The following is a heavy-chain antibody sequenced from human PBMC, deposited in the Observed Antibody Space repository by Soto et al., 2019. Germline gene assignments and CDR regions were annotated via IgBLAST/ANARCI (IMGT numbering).Heavy chain of an antibody. CDR1: GYSFTDYH. J-gene: IGHJ6*02. CDR2: INPKSGGT. D-gene: IGHD2-8*01. CDR3: ARGHSTDCSNGVCSFFYNHEMDV. V-gene: IGHV1-2*04. Sequence: ASVKVSCKASGYSFTDYHIHWVRQAPGQGLEWLGRINPKSGGTSTAQKFQGWVTMTRDRSISTVYMELTRLRSDDTAVYFCARGHSTDCSNGVCSFFYNHEMDVWGQGSTVTVSS.